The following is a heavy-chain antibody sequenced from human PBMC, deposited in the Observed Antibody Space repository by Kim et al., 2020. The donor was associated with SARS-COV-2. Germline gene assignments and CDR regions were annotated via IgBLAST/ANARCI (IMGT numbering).Heavy chain of an antibody. CDR3: AKDHPSSGWPALDS. CDR2: VKNGGNA. J-gene: IGHJ4*02. V-gene: IGHV3-23*01. D-gene: IGHD6-19*01. Sequence: GGSLRLSCAASGFTFSSRAMSWVRQAPGKGPEWVASVKNGGNAYYADSVMGRLTVSRDITRDTLYLQMNSLRAEDTALYYCAKDHPSSGWPALDSWGQGT. CDR1: GFTFSSRA.